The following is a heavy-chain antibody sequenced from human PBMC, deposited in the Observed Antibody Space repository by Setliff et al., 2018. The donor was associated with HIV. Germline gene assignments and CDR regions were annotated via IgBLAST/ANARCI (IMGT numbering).Heavy chain of an antibody. V-gene: IGHV3-30*02. CDR2: IWYDGGNK. CDR1: GFTFSGYG. CDR3: ATFPITIFGVVGVRDV. Sequence: GGSLRLSCAASGFTFSGYGMHWVRQAPGKGLEWVAFIWYDGGNKNYGDSVKGRFTVSRDNSKNTLYLQMNSLRAEDTAVYYCATFPITIFGVVGVRDVWGQGTTVTVSS. D-gene: IGHD3-3*01. J-gene: IGHJ6*02.